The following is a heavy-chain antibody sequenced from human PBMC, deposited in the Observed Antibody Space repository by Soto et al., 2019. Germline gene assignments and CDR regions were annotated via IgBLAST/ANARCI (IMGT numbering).Heavy chain of an antibody. J-gene: IGHJ4*02. Sequence: SETLSLTCAVYGGSFSGYYWSWIRQPPGKGLEWIGKINHSGSTNYNPSLKSRVTISVDTSKNQFSLKLSSVTAADTAVYYCARGIRYCTNGVCCRDRIDYWGQGTVVTVSS. CDR3: ARGIRYCTNGVCCRDRIDY. CDR1: GGSFSGYY. V-gene: IGHV4-34*01. CDR2: INHSGST. D-gene: IGHD2-8*01.